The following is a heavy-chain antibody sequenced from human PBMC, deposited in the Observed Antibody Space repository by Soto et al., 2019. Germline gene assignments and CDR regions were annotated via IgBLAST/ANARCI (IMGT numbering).Heavy chain of an antibody. J-gene: IGHJ4*02. V-gene: IGHV1-69*06. CDR3: ARVRVIRGVIPSHFGL. CDR1: GGTFNSYG. D-gene: IGHD3-10*01. CDR2: IIPLYGTV. Sequence: QDHLAQSGAEVKKPGSSVTVSCKASGGTFNSYGISWVLQAPGQGLDWMGVIIPLYGTVNYAQKFQGRVSITADNSTSTAYMDLSRLRSDDTAVYYCARVRVIRGVIPSHFGLWGQGTLVTVSS.